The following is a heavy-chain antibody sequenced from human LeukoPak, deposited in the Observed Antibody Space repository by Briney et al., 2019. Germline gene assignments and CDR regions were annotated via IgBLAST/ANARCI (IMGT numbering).Heavy chain of an antibody. CDR3: AKEIWPTVTIPGRTYFDY. CDR1: GFNFRSSG. J-gene: IGHJ4*02. V-gene: IGHV3-30*02. D-gene: IGHD4-17*01. CDR2: IQYDVSQK. Sequence: PGGSLRLSCAASGFNFRSSGMHWVRQAPGKGLEWVTFIQYDVSQKYYADSVKGRFIISRDNSKSTLYLQMNSLRTEDTAVYYFAKEIWPTVTIPGRTYFDYWGQGALVTVSS.